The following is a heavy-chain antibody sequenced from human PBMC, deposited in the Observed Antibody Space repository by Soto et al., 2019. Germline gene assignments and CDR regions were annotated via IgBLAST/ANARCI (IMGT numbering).Heavy chain of an antibody. Sequence: QVQLVESGGGVVQPGRSLRLSCAASGFSISRSAMHWVRQAPGKGLEGVAVIAYDGSNRWYADSAKGRFTISRDNSKNTVYLQKSSLRGEDTAVYYCARDLQAGTDNVNWFAHWGQGTLVTVSS. D-gene: IGHD1-1*01. CDR1: GFSISRSA. CDR3: ARDLQAGTDNVNWFAH. V-gene: IGHV3-30*04. J-gene: IGHJ5*02. CDR2: IAYDGSNR.